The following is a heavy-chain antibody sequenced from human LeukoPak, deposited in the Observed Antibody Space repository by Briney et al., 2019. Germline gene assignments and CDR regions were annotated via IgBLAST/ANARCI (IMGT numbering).Heavy chain of an antibody. CDR3: AKDRGWIVATINTSFDY. D-gene: IGHD5-12*01. CDR2: IRYDGSDK. CDR1: GFTFSSYA. V-gene: IGHV3-30*02. Sequence: GGSLRLSCAASGFTFSSYAFHWVRQAPGKGLEWVAFIRYDGSDKYYADSVKGRFTISRDNSKNTLYLQMNSLRAEDTAVYYCAKDRGWIVATINTSFDYWGQGTLVTVSS. J-gene: IGHJ4*02.